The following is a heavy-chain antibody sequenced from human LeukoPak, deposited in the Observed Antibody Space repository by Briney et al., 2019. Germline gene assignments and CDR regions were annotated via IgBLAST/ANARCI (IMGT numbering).Heavy chain of an antibody. V-gene: IGHV3-23*01. Sequence: GGSLRLSCAASGFTFSSYAMSWVRQAPGKGLEWVSVISNSAGSTFYADSVKGRFTISRDNSKNTLYLQMNSLRAEDTAVYFCARDMGRAWYGPPDYWGQGTLVTVSS. CDR3: ARDMGRAWYGPPDY. CDR2: ISNSAGST. CDR1: GFTFSSYA. J-gene: IGHJ4*02. D-gene: IGHD6-13*01.